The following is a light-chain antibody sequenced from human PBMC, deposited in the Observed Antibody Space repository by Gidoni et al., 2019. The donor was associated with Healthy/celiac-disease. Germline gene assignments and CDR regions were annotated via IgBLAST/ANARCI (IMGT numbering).Light chain of an antibody. CDR2: DAS. V-gene: IGKV3-11*01. Sequence: ILLTQSPATLSLSPGERSTLSCRASQCVSSYLAWYQQKPGQAPRLLIYDASNRATGIQARFSGSGSGTDCTLTISSLEPEDFAVYYCQQRSNWPRLTFGGGTKVEIK. J-gene: IGKJ4*01. CDR3: QQRSNWPRLT. CDR1: QCVSSY.